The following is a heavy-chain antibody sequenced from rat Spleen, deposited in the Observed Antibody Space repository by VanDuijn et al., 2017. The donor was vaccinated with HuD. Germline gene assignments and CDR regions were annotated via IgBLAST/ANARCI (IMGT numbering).Heavy chain of an antibody. Sequence: EVQLVESGGGLVQPGRSLKLSCTGSGFTFIGYGMAWVRQAPPRGLEWVATISNDGTIYYADTVKGRFTISRDNAKNTLYLQLSSLRSEDTALYYCARRGNYAFVYWGQGTLVTVSS. CDR3: ARRGNYAFVY. CDR2: ISNDGTI. J-gene: IGHJ3*01. D-gene: IGHD1-10*01. CDR1: GFTFIGYG. V-gene: IGHV5-29*01.